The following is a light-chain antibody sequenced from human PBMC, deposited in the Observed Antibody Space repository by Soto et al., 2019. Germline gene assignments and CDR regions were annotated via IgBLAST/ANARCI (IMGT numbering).Light chain of an antibody. CDR1: QGIRSF. CDR3: QQSYNSPQT. CDR2: STS. J-gene: IGKJ1*01. Sequence: QMTQSPSSLSASVGDRVTITCRASQGIRSFLNWYQQKLGKAPKLLIYSTSHLQSGVPSRFSGSGSGTDFTLTISSLQPEDFATYYCQQSYNSPQTFGQGTKEEI. V-gene: IGKV1-39*01.